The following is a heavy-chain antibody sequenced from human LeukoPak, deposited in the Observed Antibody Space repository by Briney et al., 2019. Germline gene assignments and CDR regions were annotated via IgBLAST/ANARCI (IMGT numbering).Heavy chain of an antibody. D-gene: IGHD3-10*01. CDR3: ASEAMVRGGPVVYNFDC. V-gene: IGHV1-2*02. J-gene: IGHJ4*02. CDR1: GYTFTGYY. CDR2: INPNSGGT. Sequence: ASVKVSCKASGYTFTGYYMHWVRQAPGQGLEWMGWINPNSGGTNYAQKFQGRVTMTRDTSISTAYMELSRLRSDDTAVCYCASEAMVRGGPVVYNFDCWGQGTLVTVSS.